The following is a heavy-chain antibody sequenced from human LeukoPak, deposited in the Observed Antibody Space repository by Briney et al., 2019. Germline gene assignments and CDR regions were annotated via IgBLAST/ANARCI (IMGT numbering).Heavy chain of an antibody. D-gene: IGHD6-19*01. CDR3: ARDYGEWLVPSS. Sequence: GSLRLSCAASGFTFSSYSMNWVRQAPGKGLEWIGEIRQSGGTNYNPSLKSRLTISVDTSKNQFSLKLNSVTAADTAVYYCARDYGEWLVPSSWGQGTVVTVSS. V-gene: IGHV4-34*01. CDR1: GFTFSSYS. CDR2: IRQSGGT. J-gene: IGHJ5*02.